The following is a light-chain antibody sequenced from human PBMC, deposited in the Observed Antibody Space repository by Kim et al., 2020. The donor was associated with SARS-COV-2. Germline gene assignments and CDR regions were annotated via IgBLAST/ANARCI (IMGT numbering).Light chain of an antibody. CDR1: RGISNS. Sequence: SDSVGDIFTFICRASRGISNSLAWYEQKPGEAPNLLISAASTLQSGVPSRFGGSGSGTDFTLTITSLQPEDFATYFCQELDNYPRTFGQGTKLEI. CDR3: QELDNYPRT. J-gene: IGKJ2*01. V-gene: IGKV1-9*01. CDR2: AAS.